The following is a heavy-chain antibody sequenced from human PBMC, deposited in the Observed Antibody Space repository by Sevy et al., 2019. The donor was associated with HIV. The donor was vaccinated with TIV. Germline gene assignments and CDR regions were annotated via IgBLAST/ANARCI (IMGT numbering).Heavy chain of an antibody. CDR2: IGGGDT. J-gene: IGHJ5*02. V-gene: IGHV3-23*01. CDR3: AKDGVSRNKLWDWFDP. D-gene: IGHD2-21*01. Sequence: GGSLRLSCATSGFTFNIYAMSWVRQAPGKGLEWVSTIGGGDTYYADSVKGRFTISRYDSKSAVYLQMNSQRADDTAVYYCAKDGVSRNKLWDWFDPWGQGTLVTVSS. CDR1: GFTFNIYA.